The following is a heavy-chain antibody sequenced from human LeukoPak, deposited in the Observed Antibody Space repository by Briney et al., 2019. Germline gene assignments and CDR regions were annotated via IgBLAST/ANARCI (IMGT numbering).Heavy chain of an antibody. J-gene: IGHJ5*02. CDR1: GGFMSGHY. CDR3: ARAVSGSDYWFDP. D-gene: IGHD5-12*01. Sequence: SETLSLTCNVSGGFMSGHYWTWIRQPPGKGLEWIGCIFSSGSTNYNPSLKSRVTISVATSKNQSSLSLRSVTAADTAVYYCARAVSGSDYWFDPWGQGTLVTVSS. CDR2: IFSSGST. V-gene: IGHV4-59*11.